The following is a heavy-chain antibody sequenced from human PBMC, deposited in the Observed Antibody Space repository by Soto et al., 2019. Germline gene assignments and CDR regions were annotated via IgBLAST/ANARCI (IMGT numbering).Heavy chain of an antibody. CDR3: AKDLAMIVVVTDYFDY. D-gene: IGHD3-22*01. V-gene: IGHV1-46*01. CDR1: GYTFTKFH. CDR2: IAPSGGST. Sequence: ASVKVSCKASGYTFTKFHLHWVRLAPGQGLEWMGMIAPSGGSTSYAQKFQGRVTMTRDTSTSTVYMELSSLRSEDTAVYYCAKDLAMIVVVTDYFDYWGQGTLVTVSS. J-gene: IGHJ4*02.